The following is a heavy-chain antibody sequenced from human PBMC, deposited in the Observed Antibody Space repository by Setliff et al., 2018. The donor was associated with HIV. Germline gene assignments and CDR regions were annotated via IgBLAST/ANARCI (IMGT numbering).Heavy chain of an antibody. D-gene: IGHD5-18*01. CDR1: GGSISSSSYY. Sequence: SETLSLTCTVSGGSISSSSYYWGWIRQPPGKGLEWIGCIYYGSTHYNPSFKSRVTISVDTSKNQFSLKLTSVTPADTAVYYCASGEYSYGYRFDYWGQGTLVTV. V-gene: IGHV4-39*07. CDR2: IYYGST. CDR3: ASGEYSYGYRFDY. J-gene: IGHJ4*02.